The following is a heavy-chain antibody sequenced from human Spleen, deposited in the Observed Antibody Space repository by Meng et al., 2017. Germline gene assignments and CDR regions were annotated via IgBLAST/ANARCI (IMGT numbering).Heavy chain of an antibody. CDR2: INHSGST. CDR1: GGPFSGYF. J-gene: IGHJ4*02. D-gene: IGHD5-12*01. V-gene: IGHV4-34*01. CDR3: ARSQGPYSGYDLNY. Sequence: QGQLQEWVAGLLEPSETLSLTCVVSGGPFSGYFWSWIRQPPGKGLEWIGEINHSGSTSYNPSLKSRVTISVDTSKNHFYLKLSSVTAADTAVYYCARSQGPYSGYDLNYWGQGTLVTVSS.